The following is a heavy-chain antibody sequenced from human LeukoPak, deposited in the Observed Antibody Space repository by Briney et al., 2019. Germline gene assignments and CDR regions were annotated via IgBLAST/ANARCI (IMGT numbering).Heavy chain of an antibody. D-gene: IGHD2-15*01. V-gene: IGHV4-59*11. CDR3: ARDGASRYCSGGSCYRFDP. Sequence: PSETLSLTCSVSGASISSHYWSWIRQPPGKGLEWIGYIHYSGSTNCNPSLKSRVTISVDTSKNQFSLKLSSVTAADTAVYYCARDGASRYCSGGSCYRFDPWGQGTLVTVSS. CDR1: GASISSHY. J-gene: IGHJ5*02. CDR2: IHYSGST.